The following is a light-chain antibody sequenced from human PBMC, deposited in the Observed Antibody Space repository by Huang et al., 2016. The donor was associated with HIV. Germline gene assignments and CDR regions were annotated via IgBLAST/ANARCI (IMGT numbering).Light chain of an antibody. CDR1: HSLLNSPNRKHY. CDR2: WST. CDR3: QQYFFSPMT. Sequence: IVMTQSPDFLAVSLGQRATISCKSSHSLLNSPNRKHYLAWYPQNPGHLPKLLIYWSTVRESGVPDQFSGSGAGTDFTLTITSLQAEDVAVYFCQQYFFSPMTFGHGTKVDI. V-gene: IGKV4-1*01. J-gene: IGKJ3*01.